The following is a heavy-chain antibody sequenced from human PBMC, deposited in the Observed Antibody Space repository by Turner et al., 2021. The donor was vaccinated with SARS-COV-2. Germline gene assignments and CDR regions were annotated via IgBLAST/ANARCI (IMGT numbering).Heavy chain of an antibody. J-gene: IGHJ6*02. CDR3: ARGRGYYGSGSYYNPYYYGMDV. D-gene: IGHD3-10*01. CDR2: IYYSVST. CDR1: GGTISSGAYY. V-gene: IGHV4-31*03. Sequence: QVQLQESGPGLVKPSQTLSLTCPVSGGTISSGAYYWSWIRQHPGKCLEWIGYIYYSVSTYYNPSLKSRVTISVDTSKNQFSLKLSSVTAADTAVYYCARGRGYYGSGSYYNPYYYGMDVWGQGTTVTVSS.